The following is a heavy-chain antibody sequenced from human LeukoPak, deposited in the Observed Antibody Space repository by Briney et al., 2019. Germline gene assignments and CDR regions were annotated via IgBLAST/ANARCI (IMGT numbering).Heavy chain of an antibody. CDR2: ISGSGGSR. D-gene: IGHD7-27*01. V-gene: IGHV3-23*01. CDR1: GFSFYSYA. Sequence: GGSLRLSCAASGFSFYSYAMSWVRQAPGKGLEWVSVISGSGGSRYSADSLKGRFTISRDNAKNTVYLQMNSLRAQDTAVYYCGRPLQLGNYYYALDVWGQGTTVIVSS. CDR3: GRPLQLGNYYYALDV. J-gene: IGHJ6*02.